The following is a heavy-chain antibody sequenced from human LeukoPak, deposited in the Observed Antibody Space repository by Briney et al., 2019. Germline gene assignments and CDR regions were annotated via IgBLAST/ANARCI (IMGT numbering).Heavy chain of an antibody. CDR1: GFAFSSYW. V-gene: IGHV3-7*01. Sequence: GGSLRLSCAVSGFAFSSYWMAWVRQAPGKGLEWVANIKQDGSDKIYVDSVKGRFTISRDNAKNSLFLQMNSLRADDTAVYYCVRDLSGNGDYWGQGTLVTVSS. CDR3: VRDLSGNGDY. D-gene: IGHD1-20*01. CDR2: IKQDGSDK. J-gene: IGHJ4*02.